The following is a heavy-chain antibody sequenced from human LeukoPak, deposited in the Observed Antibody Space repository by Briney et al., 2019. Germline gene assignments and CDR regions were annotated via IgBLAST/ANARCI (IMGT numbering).Heavy chain of an antibody. CDR2: IYYSGST. CDR3: ARRRYYYYGMDV. J-gene: IGHJ6*02. CDR1: GGSISSYY. V-gene: IGHV4-59*08. Sequence: SETLSLTCTVSGGSISSYYWSWIRQPPGKGLEWTGYIYYSGSTNYNPSLKSRVTISVDTSKNQFSLKLSSVTAADTAVYYCARRRYYYYGMDVWGQGTTVTVSS.